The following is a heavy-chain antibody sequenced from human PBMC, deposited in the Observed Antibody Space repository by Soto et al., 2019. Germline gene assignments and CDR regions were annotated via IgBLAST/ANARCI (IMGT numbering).Heavy chain of an antibody. CDR1: GFTFSDFA. CDR3: EKMVGMDPWAYALDY. V-gene: IGHV3-23*01. CDR2: IYGGGNGP. Sequence: EVQVLESGGGLVQPGGSLRLSCAATGFTFSDFAMSWVRQAPGKGLEWVSRIYGGGNGPHYADSVKGRVTISRDNSKNTLYLQMNSLRAEYTAVYYCEKMVGMDPWAYALDYWGQGTLVTVSS. J-gene: IGHJ4*02. D-gene: IGHD2-21*01.